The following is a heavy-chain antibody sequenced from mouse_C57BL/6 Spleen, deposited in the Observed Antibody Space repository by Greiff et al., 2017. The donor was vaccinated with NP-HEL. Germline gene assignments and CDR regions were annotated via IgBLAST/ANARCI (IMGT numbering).Heavy chain of an antibody. V-gene: IGHV1-18*01. CDR3: ARRGYYDPYYFDY. CDR2: INPNNGGT. Sequence: VQLQQSGPELVKPGASVKIPCKASGYTFTDYNMDWVKLSHGKSLEWIGDINPNNGGTIYNQKFKGKATLTVDKSSSKAYMELRSLTSEDTAVYYCARRGYYDPYYFDYWGQGTTLTVSS. CDR1: GYTFTDYN. D-gene: IGHD2-4*01. J-gene: IGHJ2*01.